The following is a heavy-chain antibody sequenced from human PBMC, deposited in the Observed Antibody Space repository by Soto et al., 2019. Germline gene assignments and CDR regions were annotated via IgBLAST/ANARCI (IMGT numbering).Heavy chain of an antibody. Sequence: ASVKVSCKASGYTFTSYGISWVRQAPGQGLEWMGWISVYNGNTNYAQKLQGRVTMTTDTSTSTAYMELRSLSSDDTAVYYCARSGSGSYWNHYYGMDVWGQGTTVTVSS. CDR3: ARSGSGSYWNHYYGMDV. D-gene: IGHD3-10*01. CDR1: GYTFTSYG. CDR2: ISVYNGNT. V-gene: IGHV1-18*01. J-gene: IGHJ6*02.